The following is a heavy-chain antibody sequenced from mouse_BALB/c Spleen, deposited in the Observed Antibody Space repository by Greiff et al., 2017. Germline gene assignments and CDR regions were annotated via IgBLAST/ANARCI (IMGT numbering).Heavy chain of an antibody. CDR2: IWAGGST. V-gene: IGHV2-9*02. D-gene: IGHD2-3*01. CDR3: ARGEYDGYFYAMDY. Sequence: VQLVESGPGLVAPSQSLSITCTVSGFSLTSYGVHWVRQPPGKGLEWLGVIWAGGSTNYNSALMSRLSISKDNSKSQVFLKMNSLQTDDTAMYYCARGEYDGYFYAMDYWGQGTSVTVSS. J-gene: IGHJ4*01. CDR1: GFSLTSYG.